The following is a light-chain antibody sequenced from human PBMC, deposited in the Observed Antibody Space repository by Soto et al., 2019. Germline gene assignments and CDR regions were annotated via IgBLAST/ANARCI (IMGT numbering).Light chain of an antibody. J-gene: IGKJ3*01. Sequence: IQLTQSPSSLSASVGDRVTITCRASQGISSFLAWYQQKPGKAPKLLIYGASTLQSGVPSRFSGSGSGTGFTLTLRTLQPEDFTTCYCQQLNSFPIPFGPGTKVDIK. CDR3: QQLNSFPIP. CDR1: QGISSF. V-gene: IGKV1-9*01. CDR2: GAS.